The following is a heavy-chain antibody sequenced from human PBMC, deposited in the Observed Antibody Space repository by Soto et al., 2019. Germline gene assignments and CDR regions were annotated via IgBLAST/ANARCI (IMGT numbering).Heavy chain of an antibody. CDR2: ISYSGSP. Sequence: SETLSLTCTVSGDSISTSGYYWAWIRQPPGKGLEWIGSISYSGSPSYNPSLASRLTISVDTSKNHLPLRLTSVTAADTAVYYCARRYGPGFDYWGQGTLVTVSS. D-gene: IGHD4-17*01. CDR3: ARRYGPGFDY. V-gene: IGHV4-39*02. CDR1: GDSISTSGYY. J-gene: IGHJ4*02.